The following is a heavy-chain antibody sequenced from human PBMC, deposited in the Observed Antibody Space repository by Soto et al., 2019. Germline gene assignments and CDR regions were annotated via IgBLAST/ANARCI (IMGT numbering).Heavy chain of an antibody. CDR3: ARDQGHILTGVSYYYGMDV. J-gene: IGHJ6*02. D-gene: IGHD3-9*01. CDR2: ISSSSSYT. Sequence: QVQLVESGGGLVKPGGSLRLSCAASGFTFSDYYMSWIRQAPGKGLEWVSYISSSSSYTNYADSVKGRFTISRDNAKNSLYLQMNSLRAEDTAVYYCARDQGHILTGVSYYYGMDVWGQWTTVTVSS. V-gene: IGHV3-11*06. CDR1: GFTFSDYY.